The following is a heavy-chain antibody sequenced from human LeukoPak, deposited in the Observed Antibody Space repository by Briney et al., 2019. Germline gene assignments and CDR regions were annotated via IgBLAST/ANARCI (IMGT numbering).Heavy chain of an antibody. CDR3: ARTYCSSTSCYDTRYYYYGMDV. CDR1: GFTFSSYS. CDR2: ISSSSSYI. V-gene: IGHV3-21*01. J-gene: IGHJ6*02. Sequence: PGGSLRLSCAASGFTFSSYSMNWVRQAPGKGLEWVSSISSSSSYIYYADSVKRRFTISRDNAKNSLYLQMNSLRAEDTAVYYCARTYCSSTSCYDTRYYYYGMDVWGQGTTVTVSS. D-gene: IGHD2-2*01.